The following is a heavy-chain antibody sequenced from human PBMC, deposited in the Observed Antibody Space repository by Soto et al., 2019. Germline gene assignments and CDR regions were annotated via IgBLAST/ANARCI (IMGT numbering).Heavy chain of an antibody. CDR2: IYESGST. CDR3: ARGLADRSNWFDR. CDR1: GDSISAYY. D-gene: IGHD6-6*01. J-gene: IGHJ5*02. V-gene: IGHV4-59*01. Sequence: SETLSLTCTVSGDSISAYYWSWIRQPPGKGLEWIANIYESGSTNYNPSLKSRVTISVDMSKNQFSLKLNSVTAADTAVYYCARGLADRSNWFDRWGRGFLVTV.